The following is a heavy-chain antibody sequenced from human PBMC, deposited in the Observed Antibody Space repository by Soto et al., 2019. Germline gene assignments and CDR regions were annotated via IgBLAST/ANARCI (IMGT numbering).Heavy chain of an antibody. CDR1: GFTFSSYA. D-gene: IGHD6-6*01. CDR2: ISGSGGST. V-gene: IGHV3-23*01. J-gene: IGHJ6*02. CDR3: AKDGSSHRSPYGMDV. Sequence: EVQLLESGGGLVQPGGSLRLSCAASGFTFSSYAMSWVRQAPGKGLEWVSAISGSGGSTYYADSVKGRFTISRDNSKNTLYLQMNSLRAEDTAIYYCAKDGSSHRSPYGMDVWGQGTTVTVSS.